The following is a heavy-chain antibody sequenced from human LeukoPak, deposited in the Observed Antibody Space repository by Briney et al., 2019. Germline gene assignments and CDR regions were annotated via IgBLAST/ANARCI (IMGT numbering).Heavy chain of an antibody. CDR1: GGSVSSGSYY. CDR2: ISYSGST. J-gene: IGHJ3*02. CDR3: ASGIVGATYGSIDI. D-gene: IGHD1-26*01. V-gene: IGHV4-61*03. Sequence: PSETLSLTCTVSGGSVSSGSYYWSWLRQPPGKGLEWIGHISYSGSTHYNPSLKSRVTISVDTSKNHFSLKLSSVTAADTAVYYCASGIVGATYGSIDIWGQGTMVTVSS.